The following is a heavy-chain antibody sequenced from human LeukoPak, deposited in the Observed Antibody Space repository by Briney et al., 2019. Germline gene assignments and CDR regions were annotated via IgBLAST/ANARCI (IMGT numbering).Heavy chain of an antibody. Sequence: GGALRLSPAASRYTFRISCMTWVRDSPEKGLEWVANIKQDGSEKYYVDSVKGRFTISRDNAKNTLYLQMNSLRAEDTAVYYCAGGRDVYRYWGQGTLVTVSS. V-gene: IGHV3-7*01. CDR3: AGGRDVYRY. CDR1: RYTFRISC. D-gene: IGHD5-24*01. J-gene: IGHJ4*02. CDR2: IKQDGSEK.